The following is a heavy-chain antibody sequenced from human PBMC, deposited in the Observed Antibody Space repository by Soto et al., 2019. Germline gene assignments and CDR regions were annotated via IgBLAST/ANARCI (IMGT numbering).Heavy chain of an antibody. J-gene: IGHJ4*02. CDR1: GDSVSSNSAA. CDR2: TYYRSKWYN. Sequence: QSQTLSLTCAISGDSVSSNSAAWNWIRQSPSRGLEWLGRTYYRSKWYNDYAVSVKSRITINPDTSKNQFSLQLNSVTPEDTAVYYCARGRRPDDTPLYGDYAHYFDYWGQGTLVTVSS. V-gene: IGHV6-1*01. CDR3: ARGRRPDDTPLYGDYAHYFDY. D-gene: IGHD4-17*01.